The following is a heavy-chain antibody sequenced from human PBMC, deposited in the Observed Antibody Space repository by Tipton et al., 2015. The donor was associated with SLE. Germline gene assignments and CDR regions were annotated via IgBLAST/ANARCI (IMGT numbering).Heavy chain of an antibody. CDR2: VSWNNDSI. CDR3: AKDIYGSGPRNAFDI. V-gene: IGHV3-9*01. J-gene: IGHJ3*02. D-gene: IGHD3-10*01. Sequence: SLRLSCAASGFFFDDYTMHWVRHAPGKGLEWVSGVSWNNDSIGYADSVKGRFTISRDNAKNSLYLQMNSLRPEDTAMYYCAKDIYGSGPRNAFDIWGQGKTVTVSS. CDR1: GFFFDDYT.